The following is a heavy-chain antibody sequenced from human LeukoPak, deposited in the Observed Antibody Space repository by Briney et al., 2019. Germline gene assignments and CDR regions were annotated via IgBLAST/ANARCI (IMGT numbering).Heavy chain of an antibody. Sequence: PGGSLRLSCAASGFTFLSYWMSWIRQPPGKGLEWIGYTYYSGSAYYNPSLKSRVTMSVDTSKNQFSLNLSSVTAADTAVYYCARFSSIAAAFDYWGLGTLVTVSS. CDR1: GFTFLSYW. CDR2: TYYSGSA. V-gene: IGHV4-59*12. CDR3: ARFSSIAAAFDY. J-gene: IGHJ4*02. D-gene: IGHD6-13*01.